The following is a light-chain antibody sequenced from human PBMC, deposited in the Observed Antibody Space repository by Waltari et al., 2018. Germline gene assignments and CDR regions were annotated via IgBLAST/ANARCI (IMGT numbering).Light chain of an antibody. CDR2: WAS. J-gene: IGKJ2*01. CDR3: QQCYSSPYT. V-gene: IGKV4-1*01. CDR1: QSVLSSSNNKNH. Sequence: DIVMTQSPDSLAVSLGERATIHCKSRQSVLSSSNNKNHLGWYQQKPGQPPKLLISWASTRESGVPDRFSGSGSGTDFTLTISSLQAEDVAVYYCQQCYSSPYTFGQGTKLEIK.